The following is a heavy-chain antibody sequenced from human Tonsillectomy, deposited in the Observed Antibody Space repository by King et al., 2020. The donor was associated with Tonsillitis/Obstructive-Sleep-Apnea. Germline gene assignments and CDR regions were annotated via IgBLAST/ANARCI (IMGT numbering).Heavy chain of an antibody. CDR3: ARLKPPYSSSTRFGWCDP. V-gene: IGHV1-3*01. Sequence: QLVQSGAEVKKPGSSVKVSCKASVYTFTSYAMHWVRQAPGQRLEWMGWINAGNGNTKYSQKFQGRVTITRDTSASTAYMERSSLRSEDTAVYYCARLKPPYSSSTRFGWCDPWGQGTLVTVSS. CDR2: INAGNGNT. D-gene: IGHD6-6*01. CDR1: VYTFTSYA. J-gene: IGHJ5*02.